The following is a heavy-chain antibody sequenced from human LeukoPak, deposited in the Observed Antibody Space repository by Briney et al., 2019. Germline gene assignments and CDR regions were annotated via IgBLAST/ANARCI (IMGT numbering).Heavy chain of an antibody. Sequence: HAGGSLRLSCAASGFTVSSNYMSWVRQAPGKGLEWVSFIYSGGSTYYADSVKGRFTISRHNSKNTLYLQMNSLRAEDTAVYYCASGPDSSGYSYYYYGMDVWGQGTTVTVSS. J-gene: IGHJ6*02. CDR2: IYSGGST. CDR3: ASGPDSSGYSYYYYGMDV. D-gene: IGHD3-22*01. V-gene: IGHV3-53*04. CDR1: GFTVSSNY.